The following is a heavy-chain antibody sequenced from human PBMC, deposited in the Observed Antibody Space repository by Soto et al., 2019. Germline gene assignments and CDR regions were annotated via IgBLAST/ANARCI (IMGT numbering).Heavy chain of an antibody. CDR3: ASRCSWGGVKVD. J-gene: IGHJ4*02. D-gene: IGHD2-8*02. V-gene: IGHV3-11*01. CDR2: ISSSGSTI. Sequence: QVQLVESGGGLVKPGGSLRLSCAASGFTFSDYYMSWIRQAPGKGLEWVSYISSSGSTIYYADSVKCRFTISRDNAKKFLYRLMTVLLGADVAVCYCASRCSWGGVKVDRGQGYRGTFSS. CDR1: GFTFSDYY.